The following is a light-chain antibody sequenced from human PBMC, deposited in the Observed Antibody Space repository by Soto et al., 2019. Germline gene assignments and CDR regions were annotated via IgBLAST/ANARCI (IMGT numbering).Light chain of an antibody. CDR2: LGS. J-gene: IGKJ1*01. V-gene: IGKV2-28*01. Sequence: DIVMTQSPLSLPVTPGEPASISCRSSQSLLHSNGYNYLDWYLQKPGQSPQLLIYLGSNRASGVPDRFSGSGSGTDFTLTISSLEPEDFAVYYCQQYGSSWTFGQGTKVDIK. CDR1: QSLLHSNGYNY. CDR3: QQYGSSWT.